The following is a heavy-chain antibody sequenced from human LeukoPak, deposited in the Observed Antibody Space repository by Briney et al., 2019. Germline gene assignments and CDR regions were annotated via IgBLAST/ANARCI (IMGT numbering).Heavy chain of an antibody. V-gene: IGHV1-2*02. Sequence: ASVKVSCKASGYTFTGYYMHWVRQAPGQGLEWMGWINPNSGGTNYAQKFQGRVTMTRGTSISTAYMELSRLRSDDTAVYYCARDGEWELPPGYFDYWGQGTLVTVSS. CDR3: ARDGEWELPPGYFDY. D-gene: IGHD1-26*01. CDR2: INPNSGGT. J-gene: IGHJ4*02. CDR1: GYTFTGYY.